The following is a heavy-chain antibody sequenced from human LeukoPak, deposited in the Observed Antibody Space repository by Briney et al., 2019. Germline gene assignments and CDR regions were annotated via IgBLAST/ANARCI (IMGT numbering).Heavy chain of an antibody. CDR3: ARAALYCSSTSCYFDY. D-gene: IGHD2-2*01. CDR1: GYTFTSYG. CDR2: ISAYNGNT. Sequence: ASVTASCKASGYTFTSYGISWVRQAPGQGLEWMGWISAYNGNTNYAQKLQGRVTMTTDTSTSTAYMELRSLRSDDTAVYYCARAALYCSSTSCYFDYWGQGTLVTVSS. J-gene: IGHJ4*02. V-gene: IGHV1-18*01.